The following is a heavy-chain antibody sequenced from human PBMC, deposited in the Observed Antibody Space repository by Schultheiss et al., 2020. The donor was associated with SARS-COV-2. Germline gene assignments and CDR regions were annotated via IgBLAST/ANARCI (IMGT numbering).Heavy chain of an antibody. D-gene: IGHD1-7*01. CDR3: AKDGSVWKYGYYFDY. V-gene: IGHV3-48*04. J-gene: IGHJ4*02. CDR2: ISSSSSTI. Sequence: GGSLRLSCAASGFTFSSYSMNWVRQAPGKGLEWVSYISSSSSTIYYADSVKGRFTISRDNAKNSLYLQMNSLRAEDTAVYYCAKDGSVWKYGYYFDYWGQGTLVTVSS. CDR1: GFTFSSYS.